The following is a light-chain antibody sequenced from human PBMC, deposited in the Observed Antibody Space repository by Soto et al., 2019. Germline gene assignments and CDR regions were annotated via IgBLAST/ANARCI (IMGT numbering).Light chain of an antibody. J-gene: IGLJ1*01. CDR3: SSYTSSSTLYV. CDR2: EVS. V-gene: IGLV2-14*01. Sequence: QSVLTQPASVSGSPGQSITISCTGTSSDGGAYNYVSWYQQHPGKAPKLMIYEVSNRPSGVSNRFSGSKSGNTASLTISGLQAEYEADYYCSSYTSSSTLYVFGTGTKLTVL. CDR1: SSDGGAYNY.